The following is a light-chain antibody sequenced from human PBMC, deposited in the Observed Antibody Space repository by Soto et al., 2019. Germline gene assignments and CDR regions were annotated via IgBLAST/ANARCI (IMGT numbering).Light chain of an antibody. CDR1: NTDLGGHKY. V-gene: IGLV2-8*01. CDR3: SSYTGTNNFVL. Sequence: QSALTQPPSASGSPGQSVTISCTGTNTDLGGHKYVSWYQHHPGKAPKLIIYEVSERPSGVPDRFSGSKSGNAASLTVSGLQADDEAIYYCSSYTGTNNFVLFGGGIKVTVL. J-gene: IGLJ2*01. CDR2: EVS.